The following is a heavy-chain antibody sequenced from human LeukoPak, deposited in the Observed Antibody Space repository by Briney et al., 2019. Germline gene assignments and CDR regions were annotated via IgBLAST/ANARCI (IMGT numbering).Heavy chain of an antibody. CDR2: INPSGGST. D-gene: IGHD6-6*01. V-gene: IGHV1-46*01. J-gene: IGHJ5*02. Sequence: ASVKVSCKVSGYTLTELSMHWVRQAPGQGLEWMGIINPSGGSTSYAQKFQGRVTMTRDTSTSTVYMELSSLRSEDTAVYYCATGYSSSSSWFDPWGQGTLVTVSS. CDR3: ATGYSSSSSWFDP. CDR1: GYTLTELS.